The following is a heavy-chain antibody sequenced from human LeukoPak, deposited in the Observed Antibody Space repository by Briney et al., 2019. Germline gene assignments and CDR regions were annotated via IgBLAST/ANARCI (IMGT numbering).Heavy chain of an antibody. Sequence: PSETLSLTCAVYGESLSKYYWTWIRQSPGKGLEWIGEINHRGSTNLNPSLKSRVTLSVDTSKRQFSLKLTSVTAADAAVYYCASSVGSTDYWGQGILVTVSS. V-gene: IGHV4-34*01. CDR3: ASSVGSTDY. J-gene: IGHJ4*02. CDR2: INHRGST. CDR1: GESLSKYY. D-gene: IGHD1-26*01.